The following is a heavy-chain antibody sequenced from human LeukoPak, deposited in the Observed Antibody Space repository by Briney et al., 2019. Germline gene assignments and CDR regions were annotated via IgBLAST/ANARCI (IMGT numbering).Heavy chain of an antibody. CDR2: IYYSERT. Sequence: QTLSLTCTVSGDSISSGSYYWSWIRQHPGMGLEWIGYIYYSERTSYNPSLKSRVTISKDTSKNHFSLNLTSVTAADTAVYYCARDQGSTWDGVFDIWGQGTMVIVSS. D-gene: IGHD1-26*01. J-gene: IGHJ3*02. V-gene: IGHV4-31*03. CDR1: GDSISSGSYY. CDR3: ARDQGSTWDGVFDI.